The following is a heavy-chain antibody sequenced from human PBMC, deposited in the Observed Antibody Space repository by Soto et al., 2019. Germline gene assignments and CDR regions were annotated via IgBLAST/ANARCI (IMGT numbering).Heavy chain of an antibody. Sequence: EVQLVESGGGLVQPGGSLRLSCEASGFTFRTYDMHWVRQGTGKGLEWVSGISAAGDPDYADSVEGRFTISRENAPNSFFLQMNSLRVGDTAVYYCARPDRDFYGLDVWGQGTTVIVSS. J-gene: IGHJ6*02. CDR2: ISAAGDP. V-gene: IGHV3-13*05. CDR3: ARPDRDFYGLDV. CDR1: GFTFRTYD.